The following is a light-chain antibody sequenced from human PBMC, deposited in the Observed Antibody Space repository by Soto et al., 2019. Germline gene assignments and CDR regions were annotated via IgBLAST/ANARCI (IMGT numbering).Light chain of an antibody. J-gene: IGKJ3*01. CDR3: QQRTNWPRSFT. CDR2: DTP. Sequence: EIVLTQSPATLSLSPGERATLSCRASQSVSSYLAWYQQKPGQAPRLLIYDTPKRATGIPARFSGSGSGTDFTLTISHLEPEDFAVYYCQQRTNWPRSFTFGPGTKVDIK. V-gene: IGKV3-11*01. CDR1: QSVSSY.